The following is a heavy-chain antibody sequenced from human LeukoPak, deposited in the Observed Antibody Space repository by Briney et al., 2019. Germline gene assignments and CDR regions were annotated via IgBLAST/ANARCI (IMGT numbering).Heavy chain of an antibody. CDR3: ARGGRSLVAAQFDL. V-gene: IGHV4-34*01. Sequence: KSSETLSLTCAVYGGSFSGYYWSWIRQPPGKGLEWIGEINHSGSTNYNPSLKSRVTISVDTSKNQFSLKLSSVTAADTAVYYCARGGRSLVAAQFDLWGRGTLVTVFS. CDR1: GGSFSGYY. CDR2: INHSGST. D-gene: IGHD2-15*01. J-gene: IGHJ2*01.